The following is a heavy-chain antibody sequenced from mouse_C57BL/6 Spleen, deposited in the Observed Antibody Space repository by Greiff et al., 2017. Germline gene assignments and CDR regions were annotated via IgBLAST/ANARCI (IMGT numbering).Heavy chain of an antibody. Sequence: EVQRVESGGGLVQPGGSLSLSCAASGFTFTDYYMSWVRQTPGKALEWLGFIRNKANGYTTEYSESVKGRFTISRDNSQSILSLQMNALRAEDSATYYCARYLRTGTGSWFAYWGQGTLVTVSA. D-gene: IGHD4-1*01. CDR3: ARYLRTGTGSWFAY. J-gene: IGHJ3*01. V-gene: IGHV7-3*01. CDR1: GFTFTDYY. CDR2: IRNKANGYTT.